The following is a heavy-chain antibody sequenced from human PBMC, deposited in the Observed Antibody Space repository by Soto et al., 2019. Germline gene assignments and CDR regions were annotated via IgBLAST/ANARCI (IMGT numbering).Heavy chain of an antibody. Sequence: QVQLVQSGAEVKKPGSSVKVSCKASGGTFSSYAISWVRQAPGQGLEWMGGIIPIFGTANYAQKFQGRVTITAAESTSTDYMELRSLRSEDTAVYYCARDPLYCSGGSCYSHYYYGMDVWGQGTTVTVSS. CDR1: GGTFSSYA. J-gene: IGHJ6*02. CDR2: IIPIFGTA. D-gene: IGHD2-15*01. V-gene: IGHV1-69*12. CDR3: ARDPLYCSGGSCYSHYYYGMDV.